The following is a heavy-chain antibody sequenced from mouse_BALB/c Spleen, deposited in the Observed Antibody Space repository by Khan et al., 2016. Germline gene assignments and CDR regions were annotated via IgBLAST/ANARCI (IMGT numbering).Heavy chain of an antibody. V-gene: IGHV2-9*02. J-gene: IGHJ3*01. Sequence: VQLQESGPGLVAPSQTLSITCTVSGFSLTHYGVHWVRQPPGKGLEWPGIIWAGGSTNYNSALMSRLSISKDNSKSQVSLKMNSLQTDDTAMYYCARDENYRYDGFAYWGQGTLVTVSA. CDR1: GFSLTHYG. D-gene: IGHD2-14*01. CDR2: IWAGGST. CDR3: ARDENYRYDGFAY.